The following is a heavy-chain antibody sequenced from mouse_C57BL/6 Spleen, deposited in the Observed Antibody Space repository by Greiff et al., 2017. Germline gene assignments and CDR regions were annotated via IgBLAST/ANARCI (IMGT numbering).Heavy chain of an antibody. D-gene: IGHD2-9*01. J-gene: IGHJ2*01. CDR3: TGPTMVTTWDY. V-gene: IGHV1-15*01. Sequence: VKLMESGAELVRPGASVTLSCKASGYTFTDYEMHWVKQTPVHGLEWIGAIDPETGGTAYNQKFKGKAILTADKSSSTAYMELRSLTSEDSAVYYCTGPTMVTTWDYWGQGTTLTVSS. CDR1: GYTFTDYE. CDR2: IDPETGGT.